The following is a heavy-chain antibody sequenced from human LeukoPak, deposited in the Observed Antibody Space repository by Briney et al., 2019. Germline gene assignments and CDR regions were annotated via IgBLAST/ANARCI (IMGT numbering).Heavy chain of an antibody. CDR2: ISGSGGST. CDR1: GFTFSSYA. CDR3: AKWLGYCSSTSCLPGGW. J-gene: IGHJ4*02. D-gene: IGHD2-2*01. Sequence: GGSLRLSCAASGFTFSSYAMSWVRQAPGKGLEWVSAISGSGGSTYYADSVKGRFTISRDNSKNTLYLQMNSLRAEDMAVYYCAKWLGYCSSTSCLPGGWWGQGTLVTVSS. V-gene: IGHV3-23*01.